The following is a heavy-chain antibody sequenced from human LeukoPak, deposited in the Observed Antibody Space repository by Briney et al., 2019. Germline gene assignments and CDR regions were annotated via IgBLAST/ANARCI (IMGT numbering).Heavy chain of an antibody. CDR2: IYYTGST. V-gene: IGHV4-59*08. D-gene: IGHD5-24*01. Sequence: SETLSLTCSVSGGSISTYYWSWIRQPPGKGLEWIGYIYYTGSTNYNPSLKSRVTISVDTSKNLFSLKLSSVTAADTAVYYCAKVRWLQPFDYWGQGTLVTVSS. CDR3: AKVRWLQPFDY. CDR1: GGSISTYY. J-gene: IGHJ4*02.